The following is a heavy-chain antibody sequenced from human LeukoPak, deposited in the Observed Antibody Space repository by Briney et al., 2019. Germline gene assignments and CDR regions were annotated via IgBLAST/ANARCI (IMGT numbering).Heavy chain of an antibody. V-gene: IGHV3-7*01. CDR2: IKEDGSEK. CDR1: GFTFSSYW. Sequence: GGSLRLSCAATGFTFSSYWMSWVRQTPGKGLEWVANIKEDGSEKNYVDSVKGRFTISRDNTKTSFYLQMNSLRAEDTAMYYCARSLWPEDYWGQGTLVTVSS. J-gene: IGHJ4*02. CDR3: ARSLWPEDY. D-gene: IGHD5-18*01.